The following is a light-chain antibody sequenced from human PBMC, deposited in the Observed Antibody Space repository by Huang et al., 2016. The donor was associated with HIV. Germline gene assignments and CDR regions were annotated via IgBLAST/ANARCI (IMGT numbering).Light chain of an antibody. CDR3: QQYGTSPRT. J-gene: IGKJ1*01. V-gene: IGKV3D-20*01. CDR2: DAS. CDR1: QTVNSDY. Sequence: EIVLTQSPATLSLSPGGRATLSCGASQTVNSDYLEWYQQTPGLAPRLVIYDASNSAAGIPDRFSASGSGTDFTLTISRLEPEDSAVYYCQQYGTSPRTFGQGTRVEIK.